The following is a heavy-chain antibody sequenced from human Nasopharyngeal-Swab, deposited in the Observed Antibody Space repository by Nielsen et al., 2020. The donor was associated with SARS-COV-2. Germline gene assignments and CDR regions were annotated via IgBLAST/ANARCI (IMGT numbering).Heavy chain of an antibody. CDR2: ISATGTT. D-gene: IGHD4-23*01. CDR3: ATDLDHFGGENRFDS. J-gene: IGHJ4*02. V-gene: IGHV4-4*08. Sequence: SETLSLTCIVSGDSMSRFWWSWIRQAPGKGLEWVGYISATGTTTYNPSLKSRATIFIDSSRRQFSLRLSSVTAVDTAVYYCATDLDHFGGENRFDSWGQGTLVTVSS. CDR1: GDSMSRFW.